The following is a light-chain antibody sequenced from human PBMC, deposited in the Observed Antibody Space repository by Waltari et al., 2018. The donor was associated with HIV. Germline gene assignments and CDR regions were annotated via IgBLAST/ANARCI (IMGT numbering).Light chain of an antibody. Sequence: DIQVTQSPSTLSASVGDRVPITCRATQSISRWLAWYQQKPGKAPKLLIYKASTLHTGVPSRFSGSGSGTEFTLSIDSLQPDDFATYYCQQYDSSLTFGQGTKVDI. CDR2: KAS. V-gene: IGKV1-5*03. CDR1: QSISRW. CDR3: QQYDSSLT. J-gene: IGKJ1*01.